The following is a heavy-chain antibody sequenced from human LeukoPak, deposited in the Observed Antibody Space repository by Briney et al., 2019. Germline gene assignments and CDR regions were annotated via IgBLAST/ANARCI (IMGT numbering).Heavy chain of an antibody. CDR2: IVPLFATA. CDR3: ARYIAAAGTFDY. CDR1: GGTFSDFP. D-gene: IGHD6-13*01. Sequence: SVKVSCKASGGTFSDFPINWVRQAPGQGLEWMGSIVPLFATADHAQKFQGRVTITADESTSTAYMELSSLRSEDTAVYYCARYIAAAGTFDYWGQGTLVTVSS. V-gene: IGHV1-69*15. J-gene: IGHJ4*02.